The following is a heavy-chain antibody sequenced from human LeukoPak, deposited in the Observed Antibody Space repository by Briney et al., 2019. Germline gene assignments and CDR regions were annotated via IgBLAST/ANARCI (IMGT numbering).Heavy chain of an antibody. V-gene: IGHV3-23*01. CDR3: ARMTSSGWYAAGYYFDY. D-gene: IGHD6-19*01. CDR1: GFTFSSYG. Sequence: PGGSLRLSCAASGFTFSSYGMAWVRQAPRKGLEWVSDISGGGIRTDYADSVKGRFTISRDNSRHTLYLQMNSLRAEDTAVYYCARMTSSGWYAAGYYFDYWGQGTLVTVSS. CDR2: ISGGGIRT. J-gene: IGHJ4*02.